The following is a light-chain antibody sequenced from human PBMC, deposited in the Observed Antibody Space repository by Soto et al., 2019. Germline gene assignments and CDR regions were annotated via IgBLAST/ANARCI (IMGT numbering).Light chain of an antibody. J-gene: IGLJ3*02. CDR3: CSYVGSSSWV. Sequence: QSVLTLPASVSGSPGQSITISCSGTRSDLGSYNLVSWYQQHPGKAPKLMIYEGSKRPSGVSNRFSGSKSGNTASLTISGLQAEDEADYYCCSYVGSSSWVFGGGTKLTVL. CDR1: RSDLGSYNL. CDR2: EGS. V-gene: IGLV2-23*01.